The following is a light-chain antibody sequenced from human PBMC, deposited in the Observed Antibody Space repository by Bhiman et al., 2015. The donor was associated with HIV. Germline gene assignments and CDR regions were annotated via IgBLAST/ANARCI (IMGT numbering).Light chain of an antibody. J-gene: IGLJ1*01. CDR3: SSLTSSITYV. CDR1: TNDFGGYNY. Sequence: QSALTQPRSVSGSPGQSVTISCTGTTNDFGGYNYVSWYQHHPGKAPKLMIYDVSERPSGVPDRFSGSKSGNTASLTISGLQAEDEADYYCSSLTSSITYVFGTGTNVTVL. V-gene: IGLV2-11*01. CDR2: DVS.